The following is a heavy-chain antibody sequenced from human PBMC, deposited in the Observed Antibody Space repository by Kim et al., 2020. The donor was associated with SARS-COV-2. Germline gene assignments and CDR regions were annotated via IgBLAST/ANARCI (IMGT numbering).Heavy chain of an antibody. Sequence: SETLSLTCTVSGGSISSSSYYWGWIRQPPGKGLEWIGSIYYSGSTYYNPSLKSRVTISVDTSKNQFSLKLSSVTAADTAVYYCARLGPMVRGPRGFEDAFDIWGQGTMVTVSS. CDR1: GGSISSSSYY. V-gene: IGHV4-39*01. CDR2: IYYSGST. CDR3: ARLGPMVRGPRGFEDAFDI. J-gene: IGHJ3*02. D-gene: IGHD3-10*01.